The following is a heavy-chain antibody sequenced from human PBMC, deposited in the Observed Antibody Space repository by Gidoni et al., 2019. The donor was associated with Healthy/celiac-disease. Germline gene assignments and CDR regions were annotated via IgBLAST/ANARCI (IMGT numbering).Heavy chain of an antibody. V-gene: IGHV4-38-2*02. CDR3: ARGQAAAGTDFDY. Sequence: QVQLQESGPGLVKPSATLSLTCTVSGYSISSGYYWGWIRQPPEKGLEWIGSIYHSGSTYYNPSLKSRVTISVDTSKNQFSLKLSSVTAADTAVYYCARGQAAAGTDFDYWGQGTLVTVSS. D-gene: IGHD6-13*01. CDR2: IYHSGST. CDR1: GYSISSGYY. J-gene: IGHJ4*02.